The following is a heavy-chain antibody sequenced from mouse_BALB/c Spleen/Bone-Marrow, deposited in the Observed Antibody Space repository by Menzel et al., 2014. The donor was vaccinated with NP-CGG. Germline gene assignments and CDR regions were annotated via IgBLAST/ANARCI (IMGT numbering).Heavy chain of an antibody. Sequence: VQLVESGPELVKPGASVKISCKASGYTFTDYYINWVKQKPGQGLEWIGWIYPGSGNTKCNEKFKGKATLTVDTSSSTAYMQLSSLTSEDTAVYFCAREGYGNSYYFGYWGQGTTLTVSS. CDR1: GYTFTDYY. CDR2: IYPGSGNT. CDR3: AREGYGNSYYFGY. D-gene: IGHD2-10*02. J-gene: IGHJ2*01. V-gene: IGHV1-84*02.